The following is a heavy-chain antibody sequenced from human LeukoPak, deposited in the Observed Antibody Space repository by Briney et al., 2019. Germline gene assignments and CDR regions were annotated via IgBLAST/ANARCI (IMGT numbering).Heavy chain of an antibody. CDR3: ARSLGYNWFDP. J-gene: IGHJ5*02. CDR1: GGSISSYY. D-gene: IGHD3-16*01. CDR2: IYYSGST. V-gene: IGHV4-59*01. Sequence: TSETLSLTCTVSGGSISSYYWSWIRQPPGKGLEWIGYIYYSGSTNYNPSLKSRVTISVDTSKNQFSLKLSSVTAADTAVYYCARSLGYNWFDPWGQGTLVTVSS.